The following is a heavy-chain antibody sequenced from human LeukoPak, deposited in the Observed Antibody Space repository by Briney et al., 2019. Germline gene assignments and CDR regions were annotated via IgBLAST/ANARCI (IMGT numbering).Heavy chain of an antibody. J-gene: IGHJ5*02. CDR3: AREKGIVVVPAAINWFDP. D-gene: IGHD2-2*02. Sequence: SVKVSCKASGGTSSSYAISWVRQAPGQGLEWMGRIIPILGIANYAQKFQGRVTITADKSTSTAYMELGSLRSEDTAVYYCAREKGIVVVPAAINWFDPWGQGTLVTVSS. V-gene: IGHV1-69*04. CDR1: GGTSSSYA. CDR2: IIPILGIA.